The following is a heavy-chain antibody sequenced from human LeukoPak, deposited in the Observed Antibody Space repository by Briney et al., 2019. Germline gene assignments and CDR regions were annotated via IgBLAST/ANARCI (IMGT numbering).Heavy chain of an antibody. D-gene: IGHD3-22*01. CDR1: GFTFDDYT. CDR3: AKDIIYDSSGYPDY. CDR2: ISWDGGST. J-gene: IGHJ4*02. V-gene: IGHV3-43*01. Sequence: GGSLRLSCAASGFTFDDYTMYWVRQAPGKGLEWVSLISWDGGSTYYADSVKGRFTISRDNSKNSLYLQMNSLRTEDTALYYCAKDIIYDSSGYPDYWGQGTLVTVSS.